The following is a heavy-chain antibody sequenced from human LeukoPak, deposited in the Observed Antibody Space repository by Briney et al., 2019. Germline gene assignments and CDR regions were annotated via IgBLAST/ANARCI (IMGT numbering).Heavy chain of an antibody. CDR2: IYYSGST. D-gene: IGHD3-9*01. J-gene: IGHJ5*02. V-gene: IGHV4-30-4*01. Sequence: SQTLSLTCTVSGGSISSGDYYWSWIRQPPGKGLEWIGYIYYSGSTYYNPSLKSRVTISVDTSKNQFSLKLSSVTAADTAVYYCARYFDWDNWFDPWGQGTLVTVSS. CDR1: GGSISSGDYY. CDR3: ARYFDWDNWFDP.